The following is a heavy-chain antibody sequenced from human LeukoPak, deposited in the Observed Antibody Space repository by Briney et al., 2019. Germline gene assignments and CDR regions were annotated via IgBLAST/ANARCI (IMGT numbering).Heavy chain of an antibody. CDR3: TRVGPSTVVDY. V-gene: IGHV3-73*01. Sequence: GGSLRLSCAASGFTFSDFAIHWVRQASGQGLLWLGRIRSKPQSYATAYDESLKGRFTISRDDSKNTAYLQMSSLKIEDTAVYYCTRVGPSTVVDYWGQGTQVTVSS. D-gene: IGHD1-26*01. CDR1: GFTFSDFA. J-gene: IGHJ4*02. CDR2: IRSKPQSYAT.